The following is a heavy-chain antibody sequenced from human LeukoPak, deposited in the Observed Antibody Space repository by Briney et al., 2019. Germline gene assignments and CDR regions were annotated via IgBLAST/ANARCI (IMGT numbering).Heavy chain of an antibody. D-gene: IGHD1-26*01. J-gene: IGHJ5*02. Sequence: ASVKVSCKASGYTFTSYDINWVRQATGQGLEWMGWMNPNSGSTGYAQKFQGRVTMTRNTSISTAYMELSSLRSEDTAVYYCARGGTPRYSGSYPCDWFDPWGQGTLVTVSS. CDR2: MNPNSGST. CDR1: GYTFTSYD. CDR3: ARGGTPRYSGSYPCDWFDP. V-gene: IGHV1-8*01.